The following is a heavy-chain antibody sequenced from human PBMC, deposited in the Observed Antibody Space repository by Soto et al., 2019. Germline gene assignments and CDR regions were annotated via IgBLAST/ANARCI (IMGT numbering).Heavy chain of an antibody. CDR3: ARVYYNNFDY. J-gene: IGHJ4*02. V-gene: IGHV3-66*01. Sequence: GGSLRLSCAASGLTVSNNYMTWVRQAPGMGLEWVSVIYSEASGGRTHHADSVKGRFTISRDTSKNTLYLQMDSLGAEDTAIYYCARVYYNNFDYWGQGTLVTVSS. CDR2: IYSEASGGRT. CDR1: GLTVSNNY. D-gene: IGHD1-20*01.